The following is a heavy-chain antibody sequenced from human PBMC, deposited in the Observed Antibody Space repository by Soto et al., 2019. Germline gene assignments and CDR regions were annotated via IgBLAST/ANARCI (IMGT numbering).Heavy chain of an antibody. J-gene: IGHJ6*02. D-gene: IGHD3-10*01. V-gene: IGHV5-51*01. CDR1: RYSFTNYW. CDR3: ARPRSGSYRLDYYGMDV. CDR2: IYPGDSDS. Sequence: GESLKISCKGSRYSFTNYWIAWVRQMPGKGLERMGIIYPGDSDSRYSPSFQGQVTISADKSISTAYLQWSSLKASDTAIYYCARPRSGSYRLDYYGMDVWGQGTTVTVSS.